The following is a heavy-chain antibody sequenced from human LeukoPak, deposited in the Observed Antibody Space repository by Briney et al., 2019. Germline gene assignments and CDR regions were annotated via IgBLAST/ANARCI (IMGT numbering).Heavy chain of an antibody. V-gene: IGHV3-23*01. CDR3: AKGSLGSWYFFDY. J-gene: IGHJ4*02. CDR2: ISSSGGDT. CDR1: GSTFSKFA. Sequence: PGGSLRLSCAASGSTFSKFAMSWLRQAPGKGPEWVSTISSSGGDTYYADSVKGRFTVSRDNSKNTLFLQMNSLRAEDTALYYCAKGSLGSWYFFDYWGQGTLVTVSS. D-gene: IGHD6-13*01.